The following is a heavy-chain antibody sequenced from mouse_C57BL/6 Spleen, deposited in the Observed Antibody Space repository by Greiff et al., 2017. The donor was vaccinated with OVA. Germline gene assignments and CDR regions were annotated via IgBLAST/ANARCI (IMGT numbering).Heavy chain of an antibody. CDR2: IYPGDGDT. Sequence: LQESGPELVKPGASVKISCKASGYAFSSSWMNWVKQRPGKGLEWIGRIYPGDGDTNYNGKFKGKATLTADKSSSTAYMQLSSLTSEDSAVYFCADYYGSSPFAYWGQGTLVTVSA. J-gene: IGHJ3*01. V-gene: IGHV1-82*01. CDR1: GYAFSSSW. CDR3: ADYYGSSPFAY. D-gene: IGHD1-1*01.